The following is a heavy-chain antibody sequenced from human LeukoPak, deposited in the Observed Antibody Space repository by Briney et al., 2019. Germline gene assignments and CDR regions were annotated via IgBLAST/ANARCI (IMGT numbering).Heavy chain of an antibody. V-gene: IGHV7-4-1*02. J-gene: IGHJ4*02. D-gene: IGHD2-15*01. CDR2: INTNTGNP. CDR3: ARDTYCTGGRCYSRVGY. Sequence: GASVKVSCKASGYTFTSYPMNWVRQAPGQGLEWMGWINTNTGNPTYAQGFTERFVFPWDTSVTTAYLQINSLKPEDTAVYFCARDTYCTGGRCYSRVGYWGQGTVVTVSS. CDR1: GYTFTSYP.